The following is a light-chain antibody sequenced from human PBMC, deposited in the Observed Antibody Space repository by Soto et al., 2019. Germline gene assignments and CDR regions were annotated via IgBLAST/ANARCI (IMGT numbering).Light chain of an antibody. Sequence: EIVLTQSPGTLSLSPGERATLSCRASQSVSSRLAWYQQKPGQAPRLLIYGASSRATGIPDRFSGSGSGTGFTLTISRLEPEDFAVYYCQQYGSSLSITFGQGTRLEIK. CDR1: QSVSSR. J-gene: IGKJ5*01. CDR3: QQYGSSLSIT. V-gene: IGKV3-20*01. CDR2: GAS.